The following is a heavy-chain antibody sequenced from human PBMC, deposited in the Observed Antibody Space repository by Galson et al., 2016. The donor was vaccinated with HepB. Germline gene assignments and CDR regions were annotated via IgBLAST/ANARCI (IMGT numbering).Heavy chain of an antibody. Sequence: SVKVSCKASGYTFTGYDINWVRQAPGQGLEWMARMNPNSGETGYAQKFQGRLTMTRDTSTNTVHLELRSLRPDDTAIYYCARDWGLLGGVTQNWFDPWGQGTLVTVSS. D-gene: IGHD3-16*01. CDR2: MNPNSGET. CDR3: ARDWGLLGGVTQNWFDP. V-gene: IGHV1-8*01. CDR1: GYTFTGYD. J-gene: IGHJ5*02.